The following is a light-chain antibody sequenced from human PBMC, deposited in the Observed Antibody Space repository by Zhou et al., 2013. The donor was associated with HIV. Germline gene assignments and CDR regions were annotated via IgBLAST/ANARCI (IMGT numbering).Light chain of an antibody. CDR1: ESVDNW. CDR3: QQYDSYWT. J-gene: IGKJ1*01. Sequence: DIQMTQSPFTLSASVGDRVTITCRASESVDNWLAWYQQKPGRAPKVVIYKASTLESGVPSRFSGSASGTEFTLTISSLQPDDFATYYCQQYDSYWTFGQGTKV. CDR2: KAS. V-gene: IGKV1-5*03.